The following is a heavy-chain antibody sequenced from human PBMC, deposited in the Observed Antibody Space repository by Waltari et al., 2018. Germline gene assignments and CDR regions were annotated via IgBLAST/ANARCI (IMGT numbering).Heavy chain of an antibody. CDR1: GGTFSSYA. D-gene: IGHD6-6*01. CDR2: IIPFFGTA. CDR3: ARGGPQLAGDYYYYGMDV. V-gene: IGHV1-69*01. J-gene: IGHJ6*02. Sequence: QVQLVQSGAEVKKPGSSVKVSCKASGGTFSSYAISWVRQAPGQGLEWMGGIIPFFGTANYAQKFQGRVTITADESTSTAYMELSSLRSEDTAVYYCARGGPQLAGDYYYYGMDVWGQGTTVTVSS.